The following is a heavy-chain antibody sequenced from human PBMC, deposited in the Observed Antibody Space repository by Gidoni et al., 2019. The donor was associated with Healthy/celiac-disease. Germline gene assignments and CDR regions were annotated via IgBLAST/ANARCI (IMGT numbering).Heavy chain of an antibody. CDR2: IYSSGST. Sequence: QAQLQESGPGLVKPSETLSLTCTASGGPISSYYSSWTRQAPGKGLDWIGYIYSSGSTNYNPSLKSRVTISVDTSKNQFSLKLSPVTAADTAVYYCARVGGYAIYYYYGMDVWGQGTTVTVSS. J-gene: IGHJ6*02. CDR3: ARVGGYAIYYYYGMDV. V-gene: IGHV4-59*01. D-gene: IGHD5-12*01. CDR1: GGPISSYY.